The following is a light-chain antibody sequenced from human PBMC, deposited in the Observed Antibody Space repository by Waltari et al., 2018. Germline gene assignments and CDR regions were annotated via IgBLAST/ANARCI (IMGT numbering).Light chain of an antibody. CDR1: QSVSSH. Sequence: EIVLTQSPATVSLSPGDRATFSCWASQSVSSHLAWSQQKPGQAPRLLIYHASTRATGIPDRFSGSGSGTDFSLTISRLEPEDFAMYYCHQYVESPATFGQGTKVEIK. CDR3: HQYVESPAT. J-gene: IGKJ1*01. CDR2: HAS. V-gene: IGKV3-20*01.